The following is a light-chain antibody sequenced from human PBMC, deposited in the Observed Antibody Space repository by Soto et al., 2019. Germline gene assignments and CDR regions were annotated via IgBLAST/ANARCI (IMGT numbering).Light chain of an antibody. CDR2: GAS. CDR1: QSVSSTY. V-gene: IGKV3D-20*02. J-gene: IGKJ4*01. CDR3: QGVNNWPPSA. Sequence: PGESSTLSCRSIQSVSSTYLIWYQQKPGQAPRPLIYGASSRATGVPDRFSCCGCGTGFTLSISCLGLDDYPLYCCQGVNNWPPSAFAGGTKVDI.